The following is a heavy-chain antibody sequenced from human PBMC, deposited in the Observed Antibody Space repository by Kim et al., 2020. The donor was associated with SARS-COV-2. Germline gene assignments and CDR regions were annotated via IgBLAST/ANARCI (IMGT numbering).Heavy chain of an antibody. CDR3: ARGAWGSRHVEY. CDR2: IQSDGTNP. Sequence: GGSLRLSCAASGFVFSDYWMHWVRQVPGKGLAWVSRIQSDGTNPKYVDSVQGRFIISRDNAKNTLFLQMNNLRVDDGAVYYCARGAWGSRHVEYWGQGALVTVSS. D-gene: IGHD3-16*01. V-gene: IGHV3-74*03. CDR1: GFVFSDYW. J-gene: IGHJ4*02.